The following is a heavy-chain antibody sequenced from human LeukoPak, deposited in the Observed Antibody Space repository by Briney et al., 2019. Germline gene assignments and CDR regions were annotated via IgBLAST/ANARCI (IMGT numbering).Heavy chain of an antibody. Sequence: ASVKVSCKASGYTFTSYYMHWVRQAPGQGLEWMGIINPSGGSTSYAQKFQGRVTMTRDMSTSTVYMELSSLRSEDTAVYYCARGYCGGGSCYNSRGWFDPWGQGTLVTVSS. D-gene: IGHD2-15*01. J-gene: IGHJ5*02. CDR1: GYTFTSYY. CDR2: INPSGGST. CDR3: ARGYCGGGSCYNSRGWFDP. V-gene: IGHV1-46*01.